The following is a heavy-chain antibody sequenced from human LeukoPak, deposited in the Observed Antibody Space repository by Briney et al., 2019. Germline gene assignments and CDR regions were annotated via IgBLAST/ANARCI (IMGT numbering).Heavy chain of an antibody. V-gene: IGHV3-53*01. CDR1: GFSVSSNY. CDR2: IYSGGNT. J-gene: IGHJ4*02. CDR3: ARDRGLARRAGFDY. D-gene: IGHD3-10*01. Sequence: PGGSLRLSCAASGFSVSSNYISWVRQAPGKGLEWVSVIYSGGNTYYADSVKGRFTISRDTSKNTLYLQMNSLRAEDTAVYYCARDRGLARRAGFDYWGQGTLVTVSS.